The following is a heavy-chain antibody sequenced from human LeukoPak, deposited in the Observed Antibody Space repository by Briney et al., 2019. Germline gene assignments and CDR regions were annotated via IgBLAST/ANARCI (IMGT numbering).Heavy chain of an antibody. J-gene: IGHJ6*02. CDR2: INSDGSNT. Sequence: GGSLRLSCAASGFTFSSYWMHWVRQAPGKGLVWVSRINSDGSNTSYADSVKGRFTISRDNAKNTLYLQMNSLRAEDTAVYYCARTRYYYYGMDVWGQGTTVTVSS. CDR1: GFTFSSYW. CDR3: ARTRYYYYGMDV. V-gene: IGHV3-74*01.